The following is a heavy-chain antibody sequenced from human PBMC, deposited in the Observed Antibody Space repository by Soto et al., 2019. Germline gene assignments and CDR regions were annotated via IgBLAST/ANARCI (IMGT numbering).Heavy chain of an antibody. Sequence: PVGSLRLSCEAFGFIFSSYGMHWVRQAPGKGLEWVAVIWYDGSNKNYADSVKGRFTITRDNSRNTLYLQMSSLRAEDTAVYYCASSISWGQGTLVTVSS. J-gene: IGHJ5*02. CDR2: IWYDGSNK. V-gene: IGHV3-33*01. CDR1: GFIFSSYG. CDR3: ASSIS.